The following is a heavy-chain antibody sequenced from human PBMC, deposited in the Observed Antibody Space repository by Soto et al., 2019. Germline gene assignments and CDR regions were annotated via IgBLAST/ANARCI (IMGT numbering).Heavy chain of an antibody. D-gene: IGHD5-12*01. CDR2: ISYDGSNK. V-gene: IGHV3-30*18. Sequence: PGGSLRLSCAASGFTFSSYGMHWVRQAPGKGLEWVAVISYDGSNKYYADSVKGRFTISRDNSKNTLYLQMNSLRAEDTAVYYCAKDGYSGYGGSYFDYWGQGTLVTVSS. CDR1: GFTFSSYG. J-gene: IGHJ4*02. CDR3: AKDGYSGYGGSYFDY.